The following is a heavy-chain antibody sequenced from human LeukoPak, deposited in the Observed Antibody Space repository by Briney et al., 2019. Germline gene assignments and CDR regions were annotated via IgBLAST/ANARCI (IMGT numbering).Heavy chain of an antibody. CDR2: IWYDGSNK. CDR1: GFTFSSYG. CDR3: ARGYRTKGFDY. J-gene: IGHJ4*02. V-gene: IGHV3-33*01. Sequence: GRSLRLSCAASGFTFSSYGMHWVRQAPGKGLEWVAVIWYDGSNKYYADSVKGRSTISRDNSKNTLYLQMNSLRAEDTAVYYCARGYRTKGFDYWGQGTLVTVSS. D-gene: IGHD2-15*01.